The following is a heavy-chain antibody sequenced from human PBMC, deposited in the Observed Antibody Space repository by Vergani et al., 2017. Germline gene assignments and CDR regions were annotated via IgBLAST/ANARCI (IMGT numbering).Heavy chain of an antibody. V-gene: IGHV1-18*04. D-gene: IGHD2-2*01. J-gene: IGHJ6*02. Sequence: QVQLVQSGAEVKKPGASVKVSCKASGYTFTSYGISWVRQAPGQGLEWMGWISAYNGNTNYAQKLQGRVTMTTDTSTSTAYMELRSLRSDDTAVYYCAAVVVPAPYYYYGMDVWGQGTTVTVSS. CDR2: ISAYNGNT. CDR1: GYTFTSYG. CDR3: AAVVVPAPYYYYGMDV.